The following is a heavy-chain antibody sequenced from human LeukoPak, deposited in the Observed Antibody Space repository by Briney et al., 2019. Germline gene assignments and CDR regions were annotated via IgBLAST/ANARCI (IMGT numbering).Heavy chain of an antibody. CDR2: MNPNSGNT. CDR1: GYTFTSYD. D-gene: IGHD3-10*01. V-gene: IGHV1-8*01. J-gene: IGHJ5*02. Sequence: ASVKVSCKASGYTFTSYDINWVRQATGQGLEWMGWMNPNSGNTGYAQKFQGRVTMTRNTSISTAYMELSSLRSEDTAVYYCARAYYSDSGSPINWSDPWGQGTLVTVSS. CDR3: ARAYYSDSGSPINWSDP.